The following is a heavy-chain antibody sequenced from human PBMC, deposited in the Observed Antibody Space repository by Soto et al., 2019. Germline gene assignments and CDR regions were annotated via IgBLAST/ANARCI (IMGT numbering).Heavy chain of an antibody. Sequence: SETLSLTCAVYGGSFSGYYWSWIRQPPGKGLEWIGEINHSGSTNYNPSLKSRVTISVDTSKSQFSLKLSSVTAADTAVYYCARVAAQSVNWFDPWGQGTLVTVSS. CDR2: INHSGST. D-gene: IGHD2-15*01. J-gene: IGHJ5*02. CDR1: GGSFSGYY. V-gene: IGHV4-34*01. CDR3: ARVAAQSVNWFDP.